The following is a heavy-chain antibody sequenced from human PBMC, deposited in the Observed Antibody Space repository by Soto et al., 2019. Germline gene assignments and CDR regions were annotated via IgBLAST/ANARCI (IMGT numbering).Heavy chain of an antibody. J-gene: IGHJ4*02. CDR2: VYHTGRT. V-gene: IGHV4-61*01. D-gene: IGHD3-9*01. CDR3: ARYFAYFDS. Sequence: SETLSLTCTVSGGSFKSGSYSWSWIRQPPGKGLEWIGYVYHTGRTSYNPSLKSRVSIPMDTSKNQFSLNLDSVTAADTALYFCARYFAYFDSWGQGTLVTVSS. CDR1: GGSFKSGSYS.